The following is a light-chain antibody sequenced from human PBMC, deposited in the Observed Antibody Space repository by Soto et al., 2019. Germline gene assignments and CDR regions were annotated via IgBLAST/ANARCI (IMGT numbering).Light chain of an antibody. CDR3: QHYYNWPRT. Sequence: EIVMTQSPATLSVXPGERATLSCRASQSVSSNLAWYQQKPGQAPSPLIYGASTRATGIPARFSGSGSGTEFTLTISSLQSEDFAVYYCQHYYNWPRTFGQGTKVDIK. V-gene: IGKV3-15*01. CDR2: GAS. J-gene: IGKJ1*01. CDR1: QSVSSN.